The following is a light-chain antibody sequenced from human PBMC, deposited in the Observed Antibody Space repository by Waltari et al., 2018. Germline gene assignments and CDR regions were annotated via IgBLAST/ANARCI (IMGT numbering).Light chain of an antibody. CDR2: GAS. CDR3: QHYVRLPVT. V-gene: IGKV3-20*01. CDR1: QSVGRT. Sequence: EIVLTQSPGTLSLSPGERAILSCRASQSVGRTLAWYPQKPGQAPRLLIYGASNRATGIPDRFSGSGSGTDFSLTISRLEPEDFSVYYCQHYVRLPVTFGQGTRVEI. J-gene: IGKJ1*01.